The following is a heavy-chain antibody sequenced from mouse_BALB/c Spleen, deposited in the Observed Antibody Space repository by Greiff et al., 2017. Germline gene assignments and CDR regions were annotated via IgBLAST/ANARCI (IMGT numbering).Heavy chain of an antibody. CDR2: IRLKSDNYAT. CDR3: SYGYPFAY. CDR1: GFTFSSYW. V-gene: IGHV6-6*02. J-gene: IGHJ3*01. D-gene: IGHD2-2*01. Sequence: EVMLVESGGGLVQPGGSMKLSCVASGFTFSSYWMSWVRQSPEKGLEWVAEIRLKSDNYATHYAESVKGKFTISRDDSKSRLYLQMNSLRAEDTGIYYCSYGYPFAYWGQGTLVTVSA.